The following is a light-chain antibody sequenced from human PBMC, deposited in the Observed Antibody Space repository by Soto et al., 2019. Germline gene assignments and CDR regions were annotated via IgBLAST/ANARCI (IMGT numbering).Light chain of an antibody. CDR2: SAS. V-gene: IGKV1-9*01. J-gene: IGKJ4*01. CDR3: QQLDRYPFT. Sequence: DIQLTQSPSFLSASVGDRVTMTCRASLGISGYLAWYQQKPGKVPRRLIYSASSLQSGVPSRFSGSGSGTEFTLTLRSLQPEDFASYSCQQLDRYPFTFGGGAKGEI. CDR1: LGISGY.